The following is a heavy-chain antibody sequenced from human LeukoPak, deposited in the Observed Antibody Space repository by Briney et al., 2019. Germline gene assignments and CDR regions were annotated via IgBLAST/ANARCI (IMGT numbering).Heavy chain of an antibody. V-gene: IGHV1-2*02. D-gene: IGHD6-6*01. CDR1: GYGFTYYY. J-gene: IGHJ5*02. CDR2: INPSSGAT. Sequence: GASLQFSCQASGYGFTYYYVHWIRPAPGQGLEWMGWINPSSGATIYAQKFQGRVTMTRDTFTTTAYMEINSLVSDDTAVYYCARGWQINSSGGFVDPWGQGTLVTVSS. CDR3: ARGWQINSSGGFVDP.